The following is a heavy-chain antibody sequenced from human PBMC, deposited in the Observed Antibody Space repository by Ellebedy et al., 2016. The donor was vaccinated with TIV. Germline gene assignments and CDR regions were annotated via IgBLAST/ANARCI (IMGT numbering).Heavy chain of an antibody. J-gene: IGHJ4*02. CDR1: GISFTNSA. V-gene: IGHV3-30-3*01. CDR2: ISYDGSNE. CDR3: ASRSELGY. Sequence: GESLKISCAVSGISFTNSAMHWVRQPPGKGLEWVALISYDGSNEYYADSVKGRFTISRDNSKNTLYLQMDSLRPEDTAVYYCASRSELGYWGQGTLVTVSS. D-gene: IGHD3-3*02.